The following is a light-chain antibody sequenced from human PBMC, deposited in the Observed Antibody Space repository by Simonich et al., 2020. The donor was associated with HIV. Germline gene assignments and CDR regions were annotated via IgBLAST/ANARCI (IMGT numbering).Light chain of an antibody. CDR2: LGS. CDR1: QSLLHSNGHKY. CDR3: MKALQTRFT. Sequence: DIVMTQSPLSLPVTPGEPASISCRSSQSLLHSNGHKYLDWYLQKPGQSPQLLIYLGSNRASGVPDRFSGSGSGTDFTLKISRVEAEDVGVYYCMKALQTRFTFGPGTKVDIK. J-gene: IGKJ3*01. V-gene: IGKV2-28*01.